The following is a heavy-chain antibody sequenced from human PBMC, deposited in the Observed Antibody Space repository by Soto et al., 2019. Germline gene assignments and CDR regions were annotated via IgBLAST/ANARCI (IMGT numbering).Heavy chain of an antibody. Sequence: SETLSLTCTVSGGSISSGGYYWSWIRQHPGKGLEWIGYIYYSGSTYYNPSLKSRVTISVDTSKNQFSLKLSSVTAADTAVYYCARENYYDSSGYYHIDYWGQGTLVTVSS. CDR1: GGSISSGGYY. CDR3: ARENYYDSSGYYHIDY. J-gene: IGHJ4*02. D-gene: IGHD3-22*01. V-gene: IGHV4-31*03. CDR2: IYYSGST.